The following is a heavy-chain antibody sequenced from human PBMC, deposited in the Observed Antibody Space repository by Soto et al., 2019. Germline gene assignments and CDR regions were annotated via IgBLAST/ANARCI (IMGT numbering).Heavy chain of an antibody. CDR2: ISGYNGNT. J-gene: IGHJ5*02. V-gene: IGHV1-18*01. D-gene: IGHD3-3*01. CDR3: ARDQRFLDRGNWFDP. Sequence: QVQLVQSGAEVKKPGASVRVSCKASGYTFTSYGFTWVRQAPGLGLEWMGWISGYNGNTRYAQKLQGRVTMTTDTSXXTAYMELRSLRSDDTAVYYCARDQRFLDRGNWFDPWGQGTLVTVSS. CDR1: GYTFTSYG.